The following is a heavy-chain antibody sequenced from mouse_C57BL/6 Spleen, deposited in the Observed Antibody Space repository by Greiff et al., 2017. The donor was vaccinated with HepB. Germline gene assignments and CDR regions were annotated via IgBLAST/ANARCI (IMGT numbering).Heavy chain of an antibody. Sequence: EVQLQQSGPELVKPGASVKIPCKASGYTFTDYNMDWVKQSHGKSLEWIGDINPNNGGTIYNQKFKGKATLTVDKSSSTAYMELRSLTYEDTAVYYCARERARYFDVWGTGTTVTVSS. V-gene: IGHV1-18*01. CDR2: INPNNGGT. CDR3: ARERARYFDV. D-gene: IGHD3-3*01. J-gene: IGHJ1*03. CDR1: GYTFTDYN.